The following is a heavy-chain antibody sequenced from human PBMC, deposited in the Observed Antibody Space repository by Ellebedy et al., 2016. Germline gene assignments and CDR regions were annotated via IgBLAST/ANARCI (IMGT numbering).Heavy chain of an antibody. V-gene: IGHV1-2*02. CDR1: GYTFTGYY. J-gene: IGHJ4*02. Sequence: ASVKVSXKASGYTFTGYYMNWVRQAPGQGLEWMGWINPNSGGTNYAQEFQGRVTMTRDTSISTAYMELSRLTSDDTAVYYCARVEGRVGSTKPLDYWGQGSLVTVSS. CDR3: ARVEGRVGSTKPLDY. D-gene: IGHD1-26*01. CDR2: INPNSGGT.